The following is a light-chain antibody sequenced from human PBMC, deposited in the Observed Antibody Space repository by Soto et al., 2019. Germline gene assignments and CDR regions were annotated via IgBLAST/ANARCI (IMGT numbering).Light chain of an antibody. CDR2: GAS. J-gene: IGKJ5*01. V-gene: IGKV3-20*01. Sequence: EIVMTQPPPTLALFRGQRPALYCSPSQSVSSSYVAWYQHIPGQAPRLLIFGASSRATGIPDRFSGTGSGTDFTLTISSLEPEDFAVYYCHQYGYSPITFGQGTRLEIK. CDR3: HQYGYSPIT. CDR1: QSVSSSY.